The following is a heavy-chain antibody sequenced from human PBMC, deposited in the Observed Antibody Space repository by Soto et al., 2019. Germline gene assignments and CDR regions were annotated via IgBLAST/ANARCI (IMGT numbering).Heavy chain of an antibody. CDR3: VRDRDWAFDI. CDR2: TGTSRKYT. D-gene: IGHD3-9*01. J-gene: IGHJ3*02. Sequence: GGSLRLSCAASGFTLSRHTMNWIRQGPGKGLEWISYTGTSRKYTFYADSVRGRFSISRDDARNSVYLQLNSLRDEDTAVYHCVRDRDWAFDIWGQGTMVTVSS. V-gene: IGHV3-48*02. CDR1: GFTLSRHT.